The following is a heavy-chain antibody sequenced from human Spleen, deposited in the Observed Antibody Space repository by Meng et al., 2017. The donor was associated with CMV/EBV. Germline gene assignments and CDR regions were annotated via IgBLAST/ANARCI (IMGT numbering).Heavy chain of an antibody. J-gene: IGHJ4*02. Sequence: ASVKVSCKASGYTFTSFGITWVRQASGQGLEWMGWISGYNGDTKHAQKFQGRVTLTADSSTTTAYMELRSLRSDDTAVYYCAREQWLEYYFDDWGQGTLVTVTS. CDR2: ISGYNGDT. CDR1: GYTFTSFG. V-gene: IGHV1-18*01. CDR3: AREQWLEYYFDD. D-gene: IGHD6-19*01.